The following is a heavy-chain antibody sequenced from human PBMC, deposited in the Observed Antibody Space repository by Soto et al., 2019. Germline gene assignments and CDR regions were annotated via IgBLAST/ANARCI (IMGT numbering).Heavy chain of an antibody. V-gene: IGHV1-8*01. Sequence: QVQLVQSGAEVRKPGASVRVSCKATGYSFTRHDINWLRQAAGHGLEWMGWMNPNSGNAVYAQKFQGRVTMTRNTSITTAYIEVTSLKSEDTAVYFCERGAYNDYSHWFDPWGQGTLVPVSS. D-gene: IGHD4-4*01. CDR2: MNPNSGNA. CDR3: ERGAYNDYSHWFDP. CDR1: GYSFTRHD. J-gene: IGHJ5*02.